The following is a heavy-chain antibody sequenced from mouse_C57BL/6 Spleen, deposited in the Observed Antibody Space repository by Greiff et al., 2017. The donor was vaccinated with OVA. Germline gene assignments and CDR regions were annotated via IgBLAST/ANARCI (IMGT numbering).Heavy chain of an antibody. CDR3: ARSYSNSPFAY. D-gene: IGHD2-5*01. CDR1: GYTFTNYW. J-gene: IGHJ3*01. CDR2: IYPGGGYT. V-gene: IGHV1-63*01. Sequence: LQESGAELVRPGTSVKMSCKASGYTFTNYWIGWAKQRPGHGLEWIGDIYPGGGYTNYNEKFKGKATLTADKSSSTAYMQFSSLTSEDSAIYYCARSYSNSPFAYWGQGTLVTVSA.